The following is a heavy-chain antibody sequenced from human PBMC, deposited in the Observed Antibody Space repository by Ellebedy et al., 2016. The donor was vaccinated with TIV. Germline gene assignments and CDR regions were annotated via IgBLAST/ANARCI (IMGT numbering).Heavy chain of an antibody. V-gene: IGHV4-34*01. J-gene: IGHJ6*03. Sequence: SETLSLXCAVYGGSFSPFYWTWIRQSPGKGLEWIGEINHSGATNYNPSPKSRVTISVDTSKNQFSLKLRSVTAADTAAYYCARGGITVFGVVITRHYYMDVWGKGTTVTVSS. CDR1: GGSFSPFY. D-gene: IGHD3-3*01. CDR2: INHSGAT. CDR3: ARGGITVFGVVITRHYYMDV.